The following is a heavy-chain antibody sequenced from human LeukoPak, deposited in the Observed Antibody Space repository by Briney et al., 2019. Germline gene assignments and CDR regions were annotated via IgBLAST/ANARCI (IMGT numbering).Heavy chain of an antibody. J-gene: IGHJ4*02. D-gene: IGHD6-19*01. CDR2: IKQDGSEK. CDR3: AKDFRMQWLARTAGDIDY. V-gene: IGHV3-7*01. CDR1: GFTFSSYW. Sequence: PGGSLRLSCAASGFTFSSYWMSWVRQAPGKGLEWVANIKQDGSEKYYVDSVKGRFTISRDNSKNTLYLQMNSLRAEDTAVYYCAKDFRMQWLARTAGDIDYWGQGTLVTVSS.